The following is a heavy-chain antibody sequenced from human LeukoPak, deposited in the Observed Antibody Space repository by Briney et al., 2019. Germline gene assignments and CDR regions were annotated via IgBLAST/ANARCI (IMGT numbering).Heavy chain of an antibody. D-gene: IGHD5-18*01. J-gene: IGHJ4*02. CDR1: GDSISRSNYY. CDR3: ARRDRYSSGQFDH. CDR2: IYYSGST. Sequence: PSETLSLTCTVSGDSISRSNYYWGWIRQPPGKGLEWIGSIYYSGSTDYNPSLKSQVTMSVDTSKSQFSLKVNSVTAADTAVYYCARRDRYSSGQFDHWGRGTLVTVSS. V-gene: IGHV4-39*01.